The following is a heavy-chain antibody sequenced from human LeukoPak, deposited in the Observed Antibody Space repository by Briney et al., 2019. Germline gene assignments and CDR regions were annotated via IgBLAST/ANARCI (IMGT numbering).Heavy chain of an antibody. CDR1: GFTFSNYW. CDR3: VRGSNGWSGFDF. J-gene: IGHJ4*02. CDR2: IKYDGTST. V-gene: IGHV3-74*01. D-gene: IGHD6-19*01. Sequence: PGGSLRLSCAASGFTFSNYWMYWVRQAPGKGLVWVSRIKYDGTSTDYADSVKGRFTISRDNAKNTLYLQMNSLRAEDTAIYYCVRGSNGWSGFDFWGQGTLVTVS.